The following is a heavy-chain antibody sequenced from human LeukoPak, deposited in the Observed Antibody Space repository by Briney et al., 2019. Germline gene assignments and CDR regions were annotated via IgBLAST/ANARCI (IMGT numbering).Heavy chain of an antibody. V-gene: IGHV3-33*01. J-gene: IGHJ2*01. CDR3: ARDRNWGKSVWYFDL. CDR2: IWYDGSNK. CDR1: GFTFKNYG. D-gene: IGHD7-27*01. Sequence: PGGSLRLSCAASGFTFKNYGMHWFRQAPGKGLEWVGVIWYDGSNKQYGDSVKGRFTITRDNSKNTLSLQMNGLRAEDTAVYYCARDRNWGKSVWYFDLWGRGTLVTVSS.